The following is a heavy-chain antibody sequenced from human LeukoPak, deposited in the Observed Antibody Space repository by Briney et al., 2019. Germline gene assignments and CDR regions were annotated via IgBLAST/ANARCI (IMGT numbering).Heavy chain of an antibody. CDR2: IIPILGIA. D-gene: IGHD3-3*01. V-gene: IGHV1-69*02. CDR1: GGTFSSYT. CDR3: ARWGKITIPDY. Sequence: GASVKVSCKASGGTFSSYTISWVRQAPGQGLEWMGRIIPILGIANYAQKFQGRVTITADKSTSTAYMELSSLRSEDTAVYYCARWGKITIPDYWGQGTLVTVSS. J-gene: IGHJ4*02.